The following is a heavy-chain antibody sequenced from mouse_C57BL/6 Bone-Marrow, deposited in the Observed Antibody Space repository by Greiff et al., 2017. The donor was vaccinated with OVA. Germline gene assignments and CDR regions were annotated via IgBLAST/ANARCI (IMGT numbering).Heavy chain of an antibody. Sequence: EVQLQQSGAELVRPGASVKLSCTASGFNIKDDYMHWVKQRPEQGLEWIGWIDPENGDTEYASKLQGKATITADTSSNTAYLQLSSLTSEDTAVYYCTTLLLRSFDYWGQGTTLTVSS. CDR1: GFNIKDDY. D-gene: IGHD1-1*01. V-gene: IGHV14-4*01. CDR2: IDPENGDT. CDR3: TTLLLRSFDY. J-gene: IGHJ2*01.